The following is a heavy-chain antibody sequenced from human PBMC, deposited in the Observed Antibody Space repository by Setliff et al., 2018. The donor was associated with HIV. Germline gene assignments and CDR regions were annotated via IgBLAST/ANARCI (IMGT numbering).Heavy chain of an antibody. CDR3: AKGAGFYGDYTFDY. Sequence: SETLSLTCTVSGASITSHYWSWIRQSPGRELEWIGYIYSTGSTNYNPSLQSRVSISMDASKNKFSLEVTSVTSADTAVYYCAKGAGFYGDYTFDYWGQG. CDR2: IYSTGST. D-gene: IGHD4-17*01. CDR1: GASITSHY. J-gene: IGHJ4*02. V-gene: IGHV4-59*11.